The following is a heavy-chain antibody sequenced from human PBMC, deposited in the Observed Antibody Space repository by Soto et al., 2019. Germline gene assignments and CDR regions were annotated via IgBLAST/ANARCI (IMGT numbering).Heavy chain of an antibody. CDR2: IWYDGSNK. CDR3: ARGTDVDTATAGHYYYYGMDV. Sequence: GGSLRLSCAASGNIFSGYGMQWVRQAPGKGPEWVAVIWYDGSNKYYADSVKGRFTISRDNSKNTLYLQMSRLRSDDTAVYYCARGTDVDTATAGHYYYYGMDVWGQGTTVTVSS. CDR1: GNIFSGYG. D-gene: IGHD5-18*01. V-gene: IGHV3-33*01. J-gene: IGHJ6*02.